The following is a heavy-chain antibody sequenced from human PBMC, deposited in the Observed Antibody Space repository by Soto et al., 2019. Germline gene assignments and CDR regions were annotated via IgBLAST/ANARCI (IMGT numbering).Heavy chain of an antibody. Sequence: GGSLRLSCAASGFTFSSYAMSWVRQAPGTGLDWVSTISASGTYYADSVKGRFTISRDNSKNTLYLQMSSLRAEDTAVYYCARTTAFDYWGQGTLVTVSS. V-gene: IGHV3-23*01. CDR3: ARTTAFDY. CDR2: ISASGT. J-gene: IGHJ4*02. D-gene: IGHD4-17*01. CDR1: GFTFSSYA.